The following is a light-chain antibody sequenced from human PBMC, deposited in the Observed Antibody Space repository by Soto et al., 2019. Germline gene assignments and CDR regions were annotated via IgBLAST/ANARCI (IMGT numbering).Light chain of an antibody. CDR3: QQYNSYPWT. CDR2: KAS. CDR1: QSISNW. V-gene: IGKV1-5*03. J-gene: IGKJ1*01. Sequence: DIQMTQSPSTLSASVGDRVTITCRASQSISNWLAWYQQKPGKAPKLLIYKASSLESGVPSRFSGSGSGTEFTLTIISLQPDDVATYYCQQYNSYPWTFGQGTKVEIK.